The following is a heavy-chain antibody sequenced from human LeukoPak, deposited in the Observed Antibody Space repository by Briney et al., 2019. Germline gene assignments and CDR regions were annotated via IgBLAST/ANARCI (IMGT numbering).Heavy chain of an antibody. V-gene: IGHV3-66*04. J-gene: IGHJ5*02. CDR1: GFTVSSNY. CDR3: ATPGIAVAARNWFDP. Sequence: GGSLRLSCAASGFTVSSNYMSWVRQAPGKGLEWVSVIYSGGSTYYADSVKGRFTISRDNSKNTLYLQMNSLRAEDTAVYYCATPGIAVAARNWFDPWGQGTLVTVSS. D-gene: IGHD6-19*01. CDR2: IYSGGST.